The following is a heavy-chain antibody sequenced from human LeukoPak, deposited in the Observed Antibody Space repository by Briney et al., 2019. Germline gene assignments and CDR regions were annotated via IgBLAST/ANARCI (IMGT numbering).Heavy chain of an antibody. CDR2: IYPGDSDT. CDR3: ARLNEAGTGTAMAPTYYYYGMDV. J-gene: IGHJ6*02. D-gene: IGHD5-18*01. CDR1: GYSFTSYW. V-gene: IGHV5-51*01. Sequence: GESLKISCKGSGYSFTSYWIGWVRQMPGKGLEWMGIIYPGDSDTRYSPSFQGQVTISADKSISTAYLQWSSLKASDTAMYYCARLNEAGTGTAMAPTYYYYGMDVWGQGTTVTVSS.